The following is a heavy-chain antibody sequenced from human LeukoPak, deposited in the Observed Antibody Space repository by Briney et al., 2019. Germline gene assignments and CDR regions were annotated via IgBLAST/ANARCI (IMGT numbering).Heavy chain of an antibody. CDR2: IYHSGST. Sequence: PSETLSLTCAVSGYSISSGYYWGWIRQPPGKGLEWIGSIYHSGSTYYNPSLKSRVTISVDTSKNQFSLKLSSVTAADTAVYYCATARRLSPQRITIFGVADYFDHWGPGTLVTVSS. V-gene: IGHV4-38-2*01. D-gene: IGHD3-3*01. CDR3: ATARRLSPQRITIFGVADYFDH. CDR1: GYSISSGYY. J-gene: IGHJ4*02.